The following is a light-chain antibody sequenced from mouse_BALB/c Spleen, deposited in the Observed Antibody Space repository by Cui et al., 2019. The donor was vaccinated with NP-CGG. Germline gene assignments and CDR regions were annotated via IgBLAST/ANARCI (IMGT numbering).Light chain of an antibody. J-gene: IGLJ1*01. CDR2: GTN. CDR3: ALWYSNHWV. Sequence: QAVVTQESALTTSPAETVSLPCRPSTGAVTTSNYTNWVQEKPDHLFTGLIGGTNNRAPGVPARFSGSLIGDKAALTITGAQTEDEAIYFCALWYSNHWVFGGGTKLTVL. CDR1: TGAVTTSNY. V-gene: IGLV1*01.